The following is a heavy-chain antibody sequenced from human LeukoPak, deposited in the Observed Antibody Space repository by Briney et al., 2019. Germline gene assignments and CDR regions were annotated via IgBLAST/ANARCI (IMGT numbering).Heavy chain of an antibody. Sequence: SETLSLTCTVSGGSISNYYWSWIRQPPGKELEWIGYIYYSGSTNYNPSLKSRVTISVDTSKNQFSLKLSSVTAADTAVYYCASLWDRAASYYFDYWGQGTLVTVSS. CDR3: ASLWDRAASYYFDY. V-gene: IGHV4-59*01. D-gene: IGHD1-26*01. CDR2: IYYSGST. J-gene: IGHJ4*02. CDR1: GGSISNYY.